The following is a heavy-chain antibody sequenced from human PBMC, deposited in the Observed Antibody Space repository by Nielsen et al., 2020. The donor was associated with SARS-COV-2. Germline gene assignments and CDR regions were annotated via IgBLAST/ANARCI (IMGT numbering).Heavy chain of an antibody. Sequence: GESLKISCTASGFTFGDYAMSWVRQAPGKGLEWVSAISGNGDTTYYADSVKGRFIISRDNSKNTLYLEMNSLRADETAVYYCANGPGSWDYWGQGTLVTVSS. CDR2: ISGNGDTT. J-gene: IGHJ4*02. D-gene: IGHD1-26*01. V-gene: IGHV3-23*01. CDR3: ANGPGSWDY. CDR1: GFTFGDYA.